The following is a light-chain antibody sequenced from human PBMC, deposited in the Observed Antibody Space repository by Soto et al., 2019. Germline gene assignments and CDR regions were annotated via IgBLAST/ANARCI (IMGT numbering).Light chain of an antibody. CDR3: QQYNYWPPIT. Sequence: EIVMTQSPATLSASPGERATLSCRASQSVRSNLAWYQQKLGQAPRLLIYGASTRATGIPARFSGSGSGTEFTLTISSLQSQDIAVYYCQQYNYWPPITFGQGTRLEIK. V-gene: IGKV3-15*01. CDR1: QSVRSN. CDR2: GAS. J-gene: IGKJ5*01.